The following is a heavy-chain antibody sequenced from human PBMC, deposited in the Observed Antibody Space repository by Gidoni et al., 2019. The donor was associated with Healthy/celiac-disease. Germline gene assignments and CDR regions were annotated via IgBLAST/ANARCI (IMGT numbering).Heavy chain of an antibody. CDR1: GYTFTSYY. D-gene: IGHD3-3*01. J-gene: IGHJ6*02. Sequence: QVQLVQSGAEVKKPGASVKVSCKASGYTFTSYYMHWVRQAPGQGLEWMGIINPSGGSTSYAQKFQGRVTMTRDTSTSTVYMELSSLRSEDTAVYYCARGPSAYYDFWSGTPGMDVWGQGTTVTVSS. CDR2: INPSGGST. V-gene: IGHV1-46*01. CDR3: ARGPSAYYDFWSGTPGMDV.